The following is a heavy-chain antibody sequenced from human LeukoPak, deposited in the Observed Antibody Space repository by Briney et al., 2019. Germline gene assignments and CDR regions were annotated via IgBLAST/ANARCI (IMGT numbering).Heavy chain of an antibody. CDR1: GFTFSNYW. CDR3: VRDSGGSIRSIYYDAFDI. D-gene: IGHD2/OR15-2a*01. J-gene: IGHJ3*02. CDR2: MKQDGSLK. V-gene: IGHV3-7*01. Sequence: PGESLRLSCAASGFTFSNYWMIWVRQAPGKGLGWVANMKQDGSLKYYVDSVKGRFTISRDNAKNSLYLQVNSLRAEDTAVSYCVRDSGGSIRSIYYDAFDIWGQGTMVTVSS.